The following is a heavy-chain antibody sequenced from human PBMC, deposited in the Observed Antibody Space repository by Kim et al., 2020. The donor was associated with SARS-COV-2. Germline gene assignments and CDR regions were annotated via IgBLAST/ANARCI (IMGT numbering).Heavy chain of an antibody. D-gene: IGHD1-26*01. J-gene: IGHJ6*02. CDR2: INAGNGNT. CDR3: ARDREIPELKKRYYYFGMDV. Sequence: ASVKVSCKASGYTFTSSAMHWVRQAPGQRLEWMGWINAGNGNTKYSQKFQGRVTITRDISASTAYMELRSLRSEDTAVYYCARDREIPELKKRYYYFGMDVWGQGTTVTVSS. V-gene: IGHV1-3*01. CDR1: GYTFTSSA.